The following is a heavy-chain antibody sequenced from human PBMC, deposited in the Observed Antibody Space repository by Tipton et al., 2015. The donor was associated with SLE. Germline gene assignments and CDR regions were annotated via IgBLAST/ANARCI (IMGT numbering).Heavy chain of an antibody. CDR3: ATRERTHWYSKGAFDC. J-gene: IGHJ4*02. V-gene: IGHV4-39*07. Sequence: TLSLTCTVSGGSIISSSYYWGWIRQPPGKGLEWIGSIYDSGSTYDNPSLKSRVTISVDTSKNNFSLRLRSVTAAATAVYYCATRERTHWYSKGAFDCWGQGTLVTVSS. CDR2: IYDSGST. D-gene: IGHD1-26*01. CDR1: GGSIISSSYY.